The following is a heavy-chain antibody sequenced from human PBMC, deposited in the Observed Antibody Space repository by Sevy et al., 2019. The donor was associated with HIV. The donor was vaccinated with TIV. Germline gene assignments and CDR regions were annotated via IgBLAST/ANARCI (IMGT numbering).Heavy chain of an antibody. D-gene: IGHD3-10*01. CDR1: GYTLTELS. Sequence: ASVKVSCKVSGYTLTELSMHWVRQAPGKGLEWMGGFDPEDGETIYAQKFQGRVTMTKDTSTDTAYMELSSLRSEDTAVYYCATGGSIVRGVIGAGYYYGMDVWGQGTTVTVSS. CDR2: FDPEDGET. J-gene: IGHJ6*02. CDR3: ATGGSIVRGVIGAGYYYGMDV. V-gene: IGHV1-24*01.